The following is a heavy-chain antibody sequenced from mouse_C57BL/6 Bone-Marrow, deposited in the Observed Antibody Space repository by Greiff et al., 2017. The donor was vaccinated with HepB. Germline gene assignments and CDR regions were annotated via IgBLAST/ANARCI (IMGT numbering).Heavy chain of an antibody. CDR2: IDPETGGT. CDR3: TSYYGSSYEGYAMDY. J-gene: IGHJ4*01. D-gene: IGHD1-1*01. CDR1: GYTFTDYE. V-gene: IGHV1-15*01. Sequence: VQLQQSGAELVRPGASVTLSCKASGYTFTDYEMHWVKQTPVHGLDWIGAIDPETGGTAYNQKFKGKAILTADKSSSTAYMELRSLTSEDSAVYYCTSYYGSSYEGYAMDYWGQGTSVTVSS.